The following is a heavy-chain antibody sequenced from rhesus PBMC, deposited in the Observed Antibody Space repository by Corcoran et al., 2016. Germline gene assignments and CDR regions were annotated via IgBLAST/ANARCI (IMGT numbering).Heavy chain of an antibody. J-gene: IGHJ3*01. D-gene: IGHD1-14*01. CDR1: GFSFSSYG. Sequence: EVQLVEYGGGLVQPGGSRRPSCAASGFSFSSYGMSWVRQAPGKGLELVSSISSASSYIYYADSVKGRFTISRDNAKNSLSLQMNSLRADDTAVYYCTRDLVWNDGDDAFDFWGQGLRVTVSS. CDR3: TRDLVWNDGDDAFDF. CDR2: ISSASSYI. V-gene: IGHV3S16*01.